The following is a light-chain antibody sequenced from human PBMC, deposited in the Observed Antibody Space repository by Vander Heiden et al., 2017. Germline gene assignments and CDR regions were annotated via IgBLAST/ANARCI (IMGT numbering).Light chain of an antibody. CDR2: KAS. J-gene: IGKJ1*01. Sequence: DVQLTQFPSTLSASVGDRVTITCRASQSVSTWLAWYQQKPGKAPKLLIYKASTLESGVPSRFNGSGSGTEFTLTISSLQPDDSATYYCQQDNTYWTFGQGTKVEIK. CDR3: QQDNTYWT. CDR1: QSVSTW. V-gene: IGKV1-5*03.